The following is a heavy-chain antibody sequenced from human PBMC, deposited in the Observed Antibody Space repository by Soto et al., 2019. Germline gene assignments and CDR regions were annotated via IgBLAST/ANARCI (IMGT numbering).Heavy chain of an antibody. J-gene: IGHJ4*02. CDR1: GGSMSEYF. CDR3: ARDGYDGSGSPYPAY. D-gene: IGHD3-10*01. V-gene: IGHV4-59*01. Sequence: ESLSLTCSVSGGSMSEYFWSWIRQSPGKGLEWIGYIYYLGSTDYNPSLKSRVTISVDTSKRQFSLRLTSVTAADTAVYYCARDGYDGSGSPYPAYWGPGTQVTVSS. CDR2: IYYLGST.